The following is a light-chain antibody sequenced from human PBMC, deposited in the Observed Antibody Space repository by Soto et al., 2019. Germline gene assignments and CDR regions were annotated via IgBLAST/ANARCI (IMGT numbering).Light chain of an antibody. Sequence: EIVLTQSPGTLSLSPGERATLSCRAGQSVSSGYLAWYQQKPGQAPRLLIYGTSNRATGIPDRFSGSGSGTDFTLTISRLEPEDFAVYYCQQYGSSSYTFGQGTKLEIK. J-gene: IGKJ2*01. V-gene: IGKV3-20*01. CDR2: GTS. CDR1: QSVSSGY. CDR3: QQYGSSSYT.